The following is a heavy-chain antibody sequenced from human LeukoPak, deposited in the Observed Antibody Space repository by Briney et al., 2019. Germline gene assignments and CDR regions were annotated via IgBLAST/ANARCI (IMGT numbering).Heavy chain of an antibody. CDR2: IYSGGST. J-gene: IGHJ6*02. CDR3: ALYGSGLIAGMDV. Sequence: GGSLRLSCAASGFTVSSNYMSWVRQAPGKGLEWVSVIYSGGSTYYADSVKGRFTISRDSSKNTLYLQMNSLRAEDTAVYYCALYGSGLIAGMDVWGQGTTVTVSS. CDR1: GFTVSSNY. V-gene: IGHV3-53*01. D-gene: IGHD3-10*01.